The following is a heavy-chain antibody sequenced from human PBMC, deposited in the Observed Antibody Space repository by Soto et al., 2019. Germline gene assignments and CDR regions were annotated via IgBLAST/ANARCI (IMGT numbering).Heavy chain of an antibody. V-gene: IGHV3-15*07. D-gene: IGHD1-7*01. CDR1: GCTFSNAW. Sequence: GGSLRRSCAASGCTFSNAWVNWVRQAPGKGLEWVGRIKSKTDGGTTDYAAPVKGRFTISRDDSKNTLYLQMNSLKTEDTAVYYCTSHPLPGTSAYWGKGTLVTVSA. CDR2: IKSKTDGGTT. J-gene: IGHJ4*02. CDR3: TSHPLPGTSAY.